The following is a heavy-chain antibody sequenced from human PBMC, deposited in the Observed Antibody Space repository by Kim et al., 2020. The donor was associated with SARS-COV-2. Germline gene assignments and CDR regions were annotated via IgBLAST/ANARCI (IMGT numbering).Heavy chain of an antibody. Sequence: KSRITISVDTSKNQFALKLSSVTAADTAVYYCARWLDYYGSGSSHWYFDLWGRGTLVTVSS. J-gene: IGHJ2*01. D-gene: IGHD3-10*01. V-gene: IGHV4-31*02. CDR3: ARWLDYYGSGSSHWYFDL.